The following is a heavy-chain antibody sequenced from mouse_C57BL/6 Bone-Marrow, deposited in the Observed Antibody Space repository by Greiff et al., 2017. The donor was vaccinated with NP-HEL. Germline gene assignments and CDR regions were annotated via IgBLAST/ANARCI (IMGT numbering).Heavy chain of an antibody. J-gene: IGHJ4*01. CDR2: INPGSGGT. Sequence: VQLQQSGAELVRPGTSVKVSCEASGYAFTNYLIEWVKQRPGQGLEWIGVINPGSGGTNYNEKFKGKATLTADKSSSTAYMQLSSLTSEDSAVYFCAREDYGSFYAMDYWGQGTSVTVSS. CDR1: GYAFTNYL. D-gene: IGHD1-1*01. V-gene: IGHV1-54*01. CDR3: AREDYGSFYAMDY.